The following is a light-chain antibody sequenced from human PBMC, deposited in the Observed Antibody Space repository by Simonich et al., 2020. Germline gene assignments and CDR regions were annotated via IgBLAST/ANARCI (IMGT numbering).Light chain of an antibody. CDR2: GAS. Sequence: EIVMTQSPATLSVSPGERATLSCRASQRVSSNLAWYQQKPGQAPRLLIYGASTRATGIPARFSGSGSGTKFTLTISSLQSEDFAVYYCQQYNNWPYTFGQGTKLEIK. J-gene: IGKJ2*01. CDR1: QRVSSN. V-gene: IGKV3-15*01. CDR3: QQYNNWPYT.